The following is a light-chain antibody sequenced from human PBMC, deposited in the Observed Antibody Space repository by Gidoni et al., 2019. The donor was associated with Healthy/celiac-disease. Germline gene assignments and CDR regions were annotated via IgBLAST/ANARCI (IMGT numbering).Light chain of an antibody. J-gene: IGLJ2*01. CDR3: SSYAGSLVV. CDR2: EVS. V-gene: IGLV2-8*01. Sequence: QSALTQPPSASGSPGQSVTISCTGTRSDAGGYNYVSWYQQHPGKAPKLMIYEVSKRPSGVPDRFSGSKSGNTASLTVSGLQAEDEADYYCSSYAGSLVVFGGGTKVTVL. CDR1: RSDAGGYNY.